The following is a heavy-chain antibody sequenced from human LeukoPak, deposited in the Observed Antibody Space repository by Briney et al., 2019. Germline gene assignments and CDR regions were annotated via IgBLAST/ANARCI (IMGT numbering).Heavy chain of an antibody. CDR1: GGPISSGSYY. Sequence: SQTLSLTCTVSGGPISSGSYYWSWIRQPAGKGLEWIGRIYTSGSTNYNPSLKSRVTISVDTSKNQFSLKLSSVTAADTAVYYCARTYYYDSSGYYSLDYWGQGTLVTVSS. CDR3: ARTYYYDSSGYYSLDY. CDR2: IYTSGST. V-gene: IGHV4-61*02. J-gene: IGHJ4*02. D-gene: IGHD3-22*01.